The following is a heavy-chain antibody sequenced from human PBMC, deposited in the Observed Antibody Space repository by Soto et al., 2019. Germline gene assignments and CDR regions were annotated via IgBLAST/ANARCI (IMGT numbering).Heavy chain of an antibody. CDR2: ISYDGSNK. V-gene: IGHV3-30*03. D-gene: IGHD2-21*01. J-gene: IGHJ6*02. Sequence: QVQLVESGGGVVQPGRSLRLSCAASGFTFSSYGMHWVRQAPGKGLEWVAVISYDGSNKYYADSVKGRFTISRDNSKNTLYLQMKGLSVANTAVYYCAGSGAASVGVGRMHDWGGGTTVTVSS. CDR3: AGSGAASVGVGRMHD. CDR1: GFTFSSYG.